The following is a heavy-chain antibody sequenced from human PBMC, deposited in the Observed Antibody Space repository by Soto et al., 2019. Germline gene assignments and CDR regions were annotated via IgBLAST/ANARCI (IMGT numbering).Heavy chain of an antibody. CDR3: ARHDGSRSTDY. CDR2: IHSGST. CDR1: GGSISSDY. V-gene: IGHV4-59*08. Sequence: PSETLSLTCTVSGGSISSDYWNWIRQPPGKGLEWIGYIHSGSTTYSASLRGRVTISVDTSKNQFSLKLSSVTAADTAVYFCARHDGSRSTDYWGQGTLITVSS. J-gene: IGHJ4*02. D-gene: IGHD3-10*01.